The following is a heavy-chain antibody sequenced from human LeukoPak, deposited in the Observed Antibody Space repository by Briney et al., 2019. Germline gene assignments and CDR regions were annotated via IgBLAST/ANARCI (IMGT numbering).Heavy chain of an antibody. CDR1: GFTFSSYA. J-gene: IGHJ3*02. Sequence: GGSLRLSCAASGFTFSSYAMSWVRQAPGKGLEWVSIITGSGGSTYYADSVKGRFTISRDNSKNTLYLQMNSLRAEDTAVYYCAKAGRSGWYPGWPFDIWGQGTMVTVSS. CDR2: ITGSGGST. D-gene: IGHD6-19*01. CDR3: AKAGRSGWYPGWPFDI. V-gene: IGHV3-23*01.